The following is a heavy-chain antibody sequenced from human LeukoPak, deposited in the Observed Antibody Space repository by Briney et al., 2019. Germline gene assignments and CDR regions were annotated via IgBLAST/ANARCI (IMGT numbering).Heavy chain of an antibody. CDR2: ISGSGGST. V-gene: IGHV3-23*01. CDR1: GFTFSNYA. Sequence: GGSLRLSCAASGFTFSNYAMSRVRQAPGKGLEWVSAISGSGGSTYYADSVKGRFTISRDNSKNTLYLQMNSLRAEDTAVYYCAKDWFGELLPDFDYWGQGTLVTVSS. CDR3: AKDWFGELLPDFDY. J-gene: IGHJ4*02. D-gene: IGHD3-10*01.